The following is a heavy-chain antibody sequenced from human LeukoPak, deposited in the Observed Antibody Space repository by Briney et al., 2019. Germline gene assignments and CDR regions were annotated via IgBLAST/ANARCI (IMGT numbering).Heavy chain of an antibody. CDR1: GFTFRDAW. J-gene: IGHJ3*02. CDR3: ARDSVPMVRGGGDAFDI. V-gene: IGHV3-15*01. D-gene: IGHD3-10*01. Sequence: GGSLRLSCAASGFTFRDAWMTWVRQAPGKGLEWVGRIRSKTDGGTTDYAVSVKGRFTISRDNSKNTLYLQMNSLRAEDTAVYYCARDSVPMVRGGGDAFDIWGQGTMVTVSS. CDR2: IRSKTDGGTT.